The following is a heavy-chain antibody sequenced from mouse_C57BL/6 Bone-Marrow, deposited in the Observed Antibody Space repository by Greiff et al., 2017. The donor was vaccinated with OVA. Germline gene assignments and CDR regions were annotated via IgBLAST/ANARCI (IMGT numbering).Heavy chain of an antibody. CDR1: GFTFSSYA. CDR2: ISSGGDYI. V-gene: IGHV5-9-1*02. J-gene: IGHJ4*01. D-gene: IGHD2-2*01. CDR3: TREGYDNYAMDY. Sequence: EVKLVESGEGLVKPGGSLKLSCAASGFTFSSYAMSWVRQTPEKRLEWVAYISSGGDYIYYADTVKGRFPISRDNARNTLYLQMSSLKSEDTAMYYCTREGYDNYAMDYWGQGTSVTVSS.